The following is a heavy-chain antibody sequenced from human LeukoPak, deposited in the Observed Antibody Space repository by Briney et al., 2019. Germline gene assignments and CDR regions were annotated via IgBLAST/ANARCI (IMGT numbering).Heavy chain of an antibody. CDR1: GFTFSDYY. CDR2: INRSNSTM. D-gene: IGHD3-3*01. Sequence: GGSLRLSCAASGFTFSDYYMNWIRQAPGKGLEWVSYINRSNSTMYYADSVKGRFTISRDTSRNTLYLQMTSLRAEDTAVYYCAKFPHYDFWNGYYYYFDYWGQGTLVTVSS. CDR3: AKFPHYDFWNGYYYYFDY. J-gene: IGHJ4*02. V-gene: IGHV3-11*01.